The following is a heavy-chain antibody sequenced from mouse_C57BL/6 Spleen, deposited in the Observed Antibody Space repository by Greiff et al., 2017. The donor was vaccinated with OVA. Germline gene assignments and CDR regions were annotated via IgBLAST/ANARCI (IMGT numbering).Heavy chain of an antibody. J-gene: IGHJ4*01. D-gene: IGHD2-13*01. CDR1: GYSITSGYY. CDR3: AREGDGDYYALDY. V-gene: IGHV3-6*01. Sequence: EVQRVESGPGLVKPSQSLSLTCSVTGYSITSGYYWNWIRQFPGNKLAWMGYISYDGSNNYNPSLKNRISITRDTSKNQFFLKLNAVTTEYTATYYCAREGDGDYYALDYWGQGTSVTVSS. CDR2: ISYDGSN.